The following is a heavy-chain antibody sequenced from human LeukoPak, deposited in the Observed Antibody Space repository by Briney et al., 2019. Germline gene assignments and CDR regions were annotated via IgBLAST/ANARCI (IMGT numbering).Heavy chain of an antibody. CDR2: IYPGDSDT. D-gene: IGHD1-7*01. V-gene: IGHV5-51*01. CDR1: GSIFTSYW. J-gene: IGHJ4*02. Sequence: PGESLQISCKGSGSIFTSYWIGWVRQLPGKGLEWMGIIYPGDSDTRYSPSFRGQVTISADKSISTAYLQWSSLKASDTAMYYCARVSPRELPHYWGQGTLVTVSS. CDR3: ARVSPRELPHY.